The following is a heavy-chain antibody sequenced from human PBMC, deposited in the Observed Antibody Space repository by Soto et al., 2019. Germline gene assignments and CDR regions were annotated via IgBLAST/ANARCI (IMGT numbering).Heavy chain of an antibody. CDR2: IYYSGST. CDR1: GGSISSGGYY. V-gene: IGHV4-31*03. D-gene: IGHD1-26*01. CDR3: ARHQALLRYYYGMDV. J-gene: IGHJ6*02. Sequence: SETLSLTCTVSGGSISSGGYYWSWIRQHPGKGLEWIGYIYYSGSTYYNPSLKSRVTISVDTSKNQFSLKLSSVTAADTAVYYCARHQALLRYYYGMDVWGQGTTVTVSS.